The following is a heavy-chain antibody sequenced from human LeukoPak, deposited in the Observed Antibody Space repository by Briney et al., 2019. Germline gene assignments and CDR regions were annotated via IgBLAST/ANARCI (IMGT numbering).Heavy chain of an antibody. CDR3: ARDLMVRGVAWYYYYMDV. Sequence: GGSLRLSCAASGFTFSSYWMSWVRQAPGKGLEWVANIKQDGSEKYYVDSVKGRFTISRDNAKNSLYLQMNSLRAEDTAVYYCARDLMVRGVAWYYYYMDVWGKGTTVTISS. CDR1: GFTFSSYW. V-gene: IGHV3-7*01. CDR2: IKQDGSEK. J-gene: IGHJ6*03. D-gene: IGHD3-10*01.